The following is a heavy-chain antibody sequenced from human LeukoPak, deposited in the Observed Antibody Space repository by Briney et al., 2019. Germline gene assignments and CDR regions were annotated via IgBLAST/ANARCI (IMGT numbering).Heavy chain of an antibody. V-gene: IGHV3-73*01. J-gene: IGHJ5*02. CDR3: TRDSGTNNWLDP. CDR2: IDKKDNFYAT. CDR1: GFTFSGSA. D-gene: IGHD1-26*01. Sequence: GGSLRLSCAASGFTFSGSAIHWVRQSSGKGLEWVGHIDKKDNFYATTSAASVTGRFTISRDDSKNTAYLQMNSLKTEDTALYYCTRDSGTNNWLDPWGQGTLVTVSS.